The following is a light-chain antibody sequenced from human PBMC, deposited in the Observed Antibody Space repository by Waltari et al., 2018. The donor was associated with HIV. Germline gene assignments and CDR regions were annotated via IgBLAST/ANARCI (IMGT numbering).Light chain of an antibody. CDR3: AAWDDSLNGWV. Sequence: QSALTQPASVSGSPGQSITISCTGTSSNVGRDDLVSWYQQHPGEAPKLFIYEVTKRPSGVSNRFSGSKSGTSASLAISGLQSEDEADYYCAAWDDSLNGWVFGGGTKLTVL. CDR2: EVT. CDR1: SSNVGRDDL. V-gene: IGLV2-14*02. J-gene: IGLJ3*02.